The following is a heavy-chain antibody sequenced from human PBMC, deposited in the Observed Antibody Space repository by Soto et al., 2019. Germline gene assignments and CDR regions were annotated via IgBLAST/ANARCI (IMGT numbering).Heavy chain of an antibody. J-gene: IGHJ6*02. CDR2: ISGSGGST. D-gene: IGHD3-22*01. Sequence: VVPLRLSSAASGFTFSSYAMCWVRQAAGKGLEWVSAISGSGGSTYYADSVKGRLTISRDNSKNTLYLQMNSLRAEDTAVYYCAKYATYYYDSSGYFYYYYGMDVWGQGTTVTVSS. CDR1: GFTFSSYA. V-gene: IGHV3-23*01. CDR3: AKYATYYYDSSGYFYYYYGMDV.